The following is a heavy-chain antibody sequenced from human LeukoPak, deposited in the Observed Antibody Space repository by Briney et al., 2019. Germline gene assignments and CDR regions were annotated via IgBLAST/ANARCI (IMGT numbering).Heavy chain of an antibody. CDR3: ARERGGEVLWFGELLSPSWFDP. CDR1: GGSISSGDYY. Sequence: SETLSLTCTVSGGSISSGDYYWSWIRQPPGKGLEWIGYIYYSGSTYYNPSLKSRVTISVDTSKNQFSLKLSSVTAADTAVYYCARERGGEVLWFGELLSPSWFDPWGQGTLVTVSS. D-gene: IGHD3-10*01. CDR2: IYYSGST. V-gene: IGHV4-30-4*01. J-gene: IGHJ5*02.